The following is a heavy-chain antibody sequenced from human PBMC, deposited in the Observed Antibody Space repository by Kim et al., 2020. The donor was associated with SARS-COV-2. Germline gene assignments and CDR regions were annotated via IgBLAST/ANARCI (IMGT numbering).Heavy chain of an antibody. CDR1: GFTFTTYY. CDR3: TRDGLGRVDV. CDR2: IKQDGGEK. Sequence: GGSLRLSCAASGFTFTTYYMSWVRQAPGKGQQWVADIKQDGGEKYYIDSVKGRFTISRDNAKNSVYLQMNNLRADDTGVYYCTRDGLGRVDVWGKGTTVIVSA. V-gene: IGHV3-7*01. J-gene: IGHJ6*04.